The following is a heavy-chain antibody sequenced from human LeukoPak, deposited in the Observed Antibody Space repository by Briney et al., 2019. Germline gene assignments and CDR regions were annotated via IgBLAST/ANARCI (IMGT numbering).Heavy chain of an antibody. CDR1: GFTFSTYN. J-gene: IGHJ4*02. D-gene: IGHD3-10*01. CDR2: ISGSSSYI. V-gene: IGHV3-21*01. CDR3: ARGEYGSGSYHIDY. Sequence: GGSLRLSCAASGFTFSTYNMNWVRQAPGKGLEWVPSISGSSSYIYYADSVKGRFTISRDNAKNSLYLQMNSLRAEDTAVYYCARGEYGSGSYHIDYWGQGTLVTVSS.